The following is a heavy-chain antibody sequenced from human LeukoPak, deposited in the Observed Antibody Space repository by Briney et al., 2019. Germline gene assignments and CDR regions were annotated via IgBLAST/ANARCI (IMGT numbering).Heavy chain of an antibody. Sequence: SETLSLTCTVSGYSITTNYYWAWIRQSPGKGLEWIGSVYHSGETYYNPSLKSRVIISVDTSKNEFSLRLTSVTAADTAVYYCVTPRSWELSDMAVWGKGTTVIVSS. CDR1: GYSITTNYY. CDR3: VTPRSWELSDMAV. J-gene: IGHJ6*03. D-gene: IGHD1-26*01. V-gene: IGHV4-38-2*02. CDR2: VYHSGET.